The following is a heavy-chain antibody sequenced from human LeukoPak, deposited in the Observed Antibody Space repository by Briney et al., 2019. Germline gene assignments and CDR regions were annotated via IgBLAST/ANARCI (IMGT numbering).Heavy chain of an antibody. CDR1: GYSISSGYY. J-gene: IGHJ4*02. D-gene: IGHD3-3*01. Sequence: SETLSLTCTVSGYSISSGYYWGWIRQPPGKGLEWIGYIYYSGSTYYNPSLKSRVTISVDTSKNQFSLKLSSVTAADTAVYYCARDVVVFWSGYSQRDYFDYWGQGTLVTVSS. V-gene: IGHV4-38-2*02. CDR3: ARDVVVFWSGYSQRDYFDY. CDR2: IYYSGST.